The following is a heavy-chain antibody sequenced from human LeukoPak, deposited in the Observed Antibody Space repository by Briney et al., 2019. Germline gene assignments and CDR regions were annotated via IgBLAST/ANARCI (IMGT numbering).Heavy chain of an antibody. CDR3: ASGDYYDSSDFDY. D-gene: IGHD3-22*01. J-gene: IGHJ4*02. Sequence: SVKVSCKASGGTFSSYAISWVRQAPGQGLEWMGRIIPIFGTANYAQKSQGRVTITADEPTSTAYMELSSLRSEDTAVYYCASGDYYDSSDFDYWGQGTLVTVSS. CDR2: IIPIFGTA. V-gene: IGHV1-69*15. CDR1: GGTFSSYA.